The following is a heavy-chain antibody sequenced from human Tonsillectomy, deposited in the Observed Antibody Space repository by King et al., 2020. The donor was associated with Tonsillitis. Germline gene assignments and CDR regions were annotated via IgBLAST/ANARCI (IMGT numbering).Heavy chain of an antibody. D-gene: IGHD3-22*01. V-gene: IGHV4-39*07. CDR1: GGSISSSSYY. CDR2: IYYSGST. J-gene: IGHJ3*02. CDR3: ARDLINDSSAYFAAFDI. Sequence: QLQESGPGLVKPSETLSLTCTVSGGSISSSSYYWGWIRQPPGKGLEWIGSIYYSGSTYYNPSLKSRVTISVDTSKNQFSLKLTSVTAADTAVYYCARDLINDSSAYFAAFDIWGQGTMVTVSS.